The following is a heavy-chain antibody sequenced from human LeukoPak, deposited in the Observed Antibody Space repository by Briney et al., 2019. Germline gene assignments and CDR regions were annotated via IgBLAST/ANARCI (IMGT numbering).Heavy chain of an antibody. J-gene: IGHJ4*02. CDR3: ARVSRYSSGWWGGDYFDY. Sequence: KSGGSLRLSCAASQFTFSSYNMNWVRQAPGKGLEWVSSISSSSSYIYYADSVKGRFTISRDNAKNSLYLQMNSLRAEDTAVYYCARVSRYSSGWWGGDYFDYWGQGTLVTVSS. CDR2: ISSSSSYI. D-gene: IGHD6-19*01. CDR1: QFTFSSYN. V-gene: IGHV3-21*01.